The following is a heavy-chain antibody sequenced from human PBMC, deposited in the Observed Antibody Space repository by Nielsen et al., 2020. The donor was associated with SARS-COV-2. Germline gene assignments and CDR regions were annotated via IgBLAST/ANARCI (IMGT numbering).Heavy chain of an antibody. CDR1: GFTFSNYA. D-gene: IGHD1-1*01. V-gene: IGHV3-23*01. CDR2: IGTSGGNS. CDR3: TTRTFYLDY. J-gene: IGHJ4*02. Sequence: GGSLRLSCAASGFTFSNYAMSWVRQAPGKGLEWVSSIGTSGGNSYYSDSVKGRFTISRDISKNTLFLQMNSLRAEDTALYYCTTRTFYLDYWGQGTLVTVSS.